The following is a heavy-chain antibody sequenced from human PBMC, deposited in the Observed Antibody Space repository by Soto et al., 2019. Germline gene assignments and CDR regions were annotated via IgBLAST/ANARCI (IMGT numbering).Heavy chain of an antibody. J-gene: IGHJ4*02. CDR2: INSANGYT. CDR3: ARDGPGRSHDY. V-gene: IGHV1-3*04. D-gene: IGHD6-13*01. CDR1: GYTFSSHS. Sequence: QVQLVQPGAEVKTPGASVKLSCKASGYTFSSHSIHWVRQAPGQRLEWMGWINSANGYTKYSQTLQDRVTMTRDTSASTAYMELSSLRSEDTAVYYCARDGPGRSHDYWGQGTLVTVSS.